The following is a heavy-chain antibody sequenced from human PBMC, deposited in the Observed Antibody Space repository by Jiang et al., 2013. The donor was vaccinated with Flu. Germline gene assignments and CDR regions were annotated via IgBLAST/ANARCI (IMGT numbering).Heavy chain of an antibody. Sequence: AEVKKPGASVKVSCKASGYTFSTYKIHWVRQAPGQGLEWMAIINPSDGSTTYAQKFQGRVTMTRDTSTTTIYMELSSLRSEDTAVYYCARDRDNYGEDSWGQGTLVTVSS. CDR1: GYTFSTYK. J-gene: IGHJ4*02. V-gene: IGHV1-46*01. CDR2: INPSDGST. D-gene: IGHD4-17*01. CDR3: ARDRDNYGEDS.